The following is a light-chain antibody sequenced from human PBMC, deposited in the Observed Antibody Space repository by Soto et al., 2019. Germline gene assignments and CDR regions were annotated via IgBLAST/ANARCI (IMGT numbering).Light chain of an antibody. CDR2: AVS. CDR3: QQRNSWPPTFT. V-gene: IGKV3-15*01. CDR1: QSGSSN. Sequence: EIGMTQSPATLSVSPGERATLSCRGSQSGSSNLAWFQQKPGQAPRLLIYAVSTRATGIPARFSGSGSGTEFTLTISRLEPEDFAVYYCQQRNSWPPTFTFGQGTRLEIK. J-gene: IGKJ5*01.